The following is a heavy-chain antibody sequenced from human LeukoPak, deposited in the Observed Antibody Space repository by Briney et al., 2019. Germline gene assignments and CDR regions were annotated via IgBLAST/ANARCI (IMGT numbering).Heavy chain of an antibody. CDR2: ISAYNGNT. CDR3: ARGRLRYLEWTRAYSDY. D-gene: IGHD3-3*01. Sequence: GASVKVSCKASGYTFITHGLTWVRQAPGQGLEWMGWISAYNGNTIDAQTLQDGLTMTTDTSTSTAYMELRSLRSDDTAVYYCARGRLRYLEWTRAYSDYWGQGTLVTVSS. CDR1: GYTFITHG. J-gene: IGHJ4*02. V-gene: IGHV1-18*01.